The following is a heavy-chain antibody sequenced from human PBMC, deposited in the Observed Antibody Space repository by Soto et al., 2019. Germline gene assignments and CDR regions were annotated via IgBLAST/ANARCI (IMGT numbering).Heavy chain of an antibody. D-gene: IGHD3-3*01. Sequence: PGGSLRLSCAASGFTFSSYGMHWVRQAPGKGLEWVAVIWYDGSNKYYADSVKGRFTISRDNSKNTLYLQMNSLRAEDTAVYYCASTYYDFWSGYSGGMDVWGQGTTVTVSS. CDR3: ASTYYDFWSGYSGGMDV. J-gene: IGHJ6*02. CDR2: IWYDGSNK. V-gene: IGHV3-33*03. CDR1: GFTFSSYG.